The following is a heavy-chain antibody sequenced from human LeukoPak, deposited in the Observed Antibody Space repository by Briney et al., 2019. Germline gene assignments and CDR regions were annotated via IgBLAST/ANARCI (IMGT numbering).Heavy chain of an antibody. V-gene: IGHV1-2*02. CDR2: INPNSGGT. D-gene: IGHD1-26*01. CDR3: AVLSIVGATNIDY. CDR1: GYTFSNYG. Sequence: ASVKVSCKASGYTFSNYGISWVRQAPGQGLEWMGWINPNSGGTNYAQKFQGRVTMTRDTSISTAYMELSRLRSDDTAVYYCAVLSIVGATNIDYWGQGTLVTVSS. J-gene: IGHJ4*02.